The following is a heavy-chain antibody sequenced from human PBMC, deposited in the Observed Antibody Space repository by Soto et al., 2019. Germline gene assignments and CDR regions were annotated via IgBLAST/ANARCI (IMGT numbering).Heavy chain of an antibody. Sequence: PGGSLRLSCAASGFTFSRYWMHWVRQAPGKGLVWVSRINSDGSSTSYADSVKGRFAISRDNAKNTLYLQMNSLRAEDTAVYYCARDWWXLLAYYYYGMXVWGKGTRVXVSS. CDR3: ARDWWXLLAYYYYGMXV. CDR1: GFTFSRYW. V-gene: IGHV3-74*01. CDR2: INSDGSST. D-gene: IGHD1-26*01. J-gene: IGHJ6*04.